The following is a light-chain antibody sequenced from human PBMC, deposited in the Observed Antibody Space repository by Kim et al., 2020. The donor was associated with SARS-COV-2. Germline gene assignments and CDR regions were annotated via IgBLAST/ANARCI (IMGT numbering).Light chain of an antibody. V-gene: IGKV3-20*01. CDR2: DAF. J-gene: IGKJ5*01. Sequence: APGDKANLSCRASQRSSSNYIAWYKKKPGRAPRLVIYDAFSRATGIPDRFSGSGSGTDFTLTISRLEPEDFAVYHCQQYGSAPPTFGQGTRLEIK. CDR1: QRSSSNY. CDR3: QQYGSAPPT.